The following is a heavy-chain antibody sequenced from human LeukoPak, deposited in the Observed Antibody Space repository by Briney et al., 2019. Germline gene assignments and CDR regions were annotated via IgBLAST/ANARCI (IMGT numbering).Heavy chain of an antibody. CDR2: ISSDSDSI. CDR3: ARMEKFYYGSGGFSPPLMDV. Sequence: GGSLRLSCVASGLNFNSHTMKWVRQAPGKGLEWVSSISSDSDSIYHADSVKGRFTISRDNSKNSLYLQMNSLRAEDTAVYYCARMEKFYYGSGGFSPPLMDVWGQGTTVIVSS. V-gene: IGHV3-21*01. D-gene: IGHD3-10*01. CDR1: GLNFNSHT. J-gene: IGHJ6*02.